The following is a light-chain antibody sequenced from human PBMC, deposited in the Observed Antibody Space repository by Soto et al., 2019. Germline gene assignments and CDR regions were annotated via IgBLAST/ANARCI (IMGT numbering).Light chain of an antibody. CDR2: GAS. J-gene: IGKJ1*01. V-gene: IGKV3-15*01. CDR1: QSVSSN. CDR3: HQRQSWPRT. Sequence: EIMMTQSPATLSVSPGERATLSCRATQSVSSNLAWYQQKPGQAPRLLIYGASTRATGIPARFSGSGSGTDFTLTISDEQPEDFAVYYCHQRQSWPRTFGQGTKVDNK.